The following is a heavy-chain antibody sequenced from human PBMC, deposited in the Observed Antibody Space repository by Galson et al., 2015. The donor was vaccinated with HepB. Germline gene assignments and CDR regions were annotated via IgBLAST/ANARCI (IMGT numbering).Heavy chain of an antibody. CDR2: ISSSSSYI. V-gene: IGHV3-21*01. J-gene: IGHJ4*02. CDR1: GFTFSSYS. D-gene: IGHD3-10*01. CDR3: ARGERYGSGRGRFDY. Sequence: SLRLSCAASGFTFSSYSMNWVRQAPGKGLEWVSSISSSSSYIYYADSVKGRFTISRDNAKNSLYLQMNSLRAEDTAVYYCARGERYGSGRGRFDYWGQGTLVTVSS.